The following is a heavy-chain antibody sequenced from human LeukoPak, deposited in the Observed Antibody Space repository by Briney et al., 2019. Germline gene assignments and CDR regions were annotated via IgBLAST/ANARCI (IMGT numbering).Heavy chain of an antibody. D-gene: IGHD3-10*01. J-gene: IGHJ3*02. V-gene: IGHV3-9*03. CDR3: AKEAMVRGAHNDAFDI. CDR1: GFTFDDYA. CDR2: ISWNSGSI. Sequence: GGSLRLSCAASGFTFDDYAMHWVRQAPGKGLEWVSGISWNSGSIGYADSVKGRFTTSRDNAKNSLYLQMNSLRAEDMALYYCAKEAMVRGAHNDAFDIWGQGTMVTVSS.